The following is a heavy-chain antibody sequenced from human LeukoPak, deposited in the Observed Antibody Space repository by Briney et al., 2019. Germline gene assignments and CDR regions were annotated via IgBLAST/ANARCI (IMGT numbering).Heavy chain of an antibody. Sequence: GRSLRLSCEASGFIFSSYGMHWVRQAPGKGLEWVAIISYDGSHKYYADSMKGRFTISRDNSKNTLYLQMNSLSADDTAVYYCAKGSRGSVDYWGQGTLVTVAS. V-gene: IGHV3-30*18. D-gene: IGHD6-25*01. CDR1: GFIFSSYG. CDR3: AKGSRGSVDY. J-gene: IGHJ4*02. CDR2: ISYDGSHK.